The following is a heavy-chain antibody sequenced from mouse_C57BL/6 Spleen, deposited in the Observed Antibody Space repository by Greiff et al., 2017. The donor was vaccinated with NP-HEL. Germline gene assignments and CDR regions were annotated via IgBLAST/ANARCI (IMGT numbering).Heavy chain of an antibody. Sequence: EVQLQQSGPVLVKPGASVKMSCKASGYTFTDYYMNWVKQSHGKSLEWIGVINPYNGGTSYNQKFKGKATLTVDKSSSTAYMELNSLTSEDSAVYYCARSVPLLYDRWFAYWGQGTLVTVSA. D-gene: IGHD2-12*01. J-gene: IGHJ3*01. CDR3: ARSVPLLYDRWFAY. CDR2: INPYNGGT. V-gene: IGHV1-19*01. CDR1: GYTFTDYY.